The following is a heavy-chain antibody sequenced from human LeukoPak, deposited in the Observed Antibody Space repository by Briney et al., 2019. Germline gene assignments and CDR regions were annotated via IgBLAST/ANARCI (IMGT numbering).Heavy chain of an antibody. V-gene: IGHV4-59*01. CDR1: GGSISSYY. CDR2: IYYSGST. Sequence: SETLSLTCTVSGGSISSYYWSWIRQPPGKGLEWIGYIYYSGSTNYNPSLKCRVTISVDTSKNQFSLKLSSVTAADTAVYYCASHSSTRDYAFDIWGQGTMVTVSS. J-gene: IGHJ3*02. D-gene: IGHD1/OR15-1a*01. CDR3: ASHSSTRDYAFDI.